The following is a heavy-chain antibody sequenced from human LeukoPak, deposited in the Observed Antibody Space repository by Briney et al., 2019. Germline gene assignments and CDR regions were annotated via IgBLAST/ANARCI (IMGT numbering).Heavy chain of an antibody. CDR2: LYYSGST. V-gene: IGHV4-59*01. CDR1: GGSISSYY. Sequence: PSETLSLTCTVSGGSISSYYWSWIRQPPGKGLEWIGYLYYSGSTNYNPSLKSRVTISVDTSKNQFSLKLSSVTAADTAVYYCARDLRGPLGYFDLWGRGTLVTVSS. CDR3: ARDLRGPLGYFDL. J-gene: IGHJ2*01. D-gene: IGHD3-10*01.